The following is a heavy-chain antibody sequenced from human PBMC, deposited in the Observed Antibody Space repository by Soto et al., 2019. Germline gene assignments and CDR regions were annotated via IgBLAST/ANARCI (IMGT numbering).Heavy chain of an antibody. CDR3: AKGEDRGYSYGPDY. Sequence: EVQLVESGGGLVQPGRSLRLSCAASGFTFDEYAMQWVRQAPGKGLEWVSGISYNSGTIGYADSVKGRFTISRDNAKNCSYLQMNSLRAEDTALYFCAKGEDRGYSYGPDYWGQGTLVTVSS. V-gene: IGHV3-9*01. CDR2: ISYNSGTI. D-gene: IGHD5-18*01. J-gene: IGHJ4*02. CDR1: GFTFDEYA.